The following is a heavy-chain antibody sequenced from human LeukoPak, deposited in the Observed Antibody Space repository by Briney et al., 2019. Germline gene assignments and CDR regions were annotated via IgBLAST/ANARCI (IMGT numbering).Heavy chain of an antibody. CDR1: GGTFSSYA. CDR2: IIPIFGTA. Sequence: SVKVSCKASGGTFSSYAISWVRQAPGQGLEWMGGIIPIFGTANYAQKFQGRVTITADKSTSTAYMELSSLRSEDTAVYYCARVGYSYGTYFDYWGQGTLVTVSS. D-gene: IGHD5-18*01. CDR3: ARVGYSYGTYFDY. J-gene: IGHJ4*02. V-gene: IGHV1-69*06.